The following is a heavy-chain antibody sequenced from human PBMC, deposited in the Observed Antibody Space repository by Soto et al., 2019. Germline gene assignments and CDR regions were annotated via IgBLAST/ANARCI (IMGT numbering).Heavy chain of an antibody. J-gene: IGHJ6*02. D-gene: IGHD3-10*01. CDR1: GGSISSYY. CDR3: ARLGFGSGSYYNHYGMDV. Sequence: PSETLSLTCTVSGGSISSYYWSWIRQPPGKGLEWIGYIYYSGSTNYNPSLKSRVTISVDTSKNQFSLKLSSVTAADTAVYYCARLGFGSGSYYNHYGMDVWGQGTTVTVS. V-gene: IGHV4-59*08. CDR2: IYYSGST.